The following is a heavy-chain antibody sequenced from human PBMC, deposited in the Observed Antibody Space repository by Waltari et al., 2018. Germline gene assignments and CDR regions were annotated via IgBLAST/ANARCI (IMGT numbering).Heavy chain of an antibody. CDR2: IYYSGST. Sequence: QLQLQESGPGLVKPSETLSLMCTVSGGSISSSSYYWGWIRQPPGKGLEWIGSIYYSGSTYYNPSRKSRVTISVDTSKNQFSLKLSSVTAADTAVYYCARSPRITMIVVVIGAFDYWGQGTLVTVSS. CDR3: ARSPRITMIVVVIGAFDY. J-gene: IGHJ4*02. CDR1: GGSISSSSYY. V-gene: IGHV4-39*01. D-gene: IGHD3-22*01.